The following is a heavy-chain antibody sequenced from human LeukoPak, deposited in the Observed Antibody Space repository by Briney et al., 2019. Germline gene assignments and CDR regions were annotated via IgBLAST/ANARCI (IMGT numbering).Heavy chain of an antibody. CDR2: INPNSGGT. Sequence: ASAKVSSKASGYTFTGYYMNWVGQAPGQGMEWMGRINPNSGGTNYAQKFQGRVTMTRDTSISTAYMELSRLRSDDTAVYYCARVGGFGELLDWGQGTLVTVSS. D-gene: IGHD3-10*01. CDR1: GYTFTGYY. J-gene: IGHJ4*02. CDR3: ARVGGFGELLD. V-gene: IGHV1-2*06.